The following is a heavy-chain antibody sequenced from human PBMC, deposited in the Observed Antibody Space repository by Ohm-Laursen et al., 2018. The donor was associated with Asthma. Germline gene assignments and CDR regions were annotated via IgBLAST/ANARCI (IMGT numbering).Heavy chain of an antibody. J-gene: IGHJ4*02. D-gene: IGHD3-3*01. CDR1: GFTFSSYG. Sequence: SLRLSCAASGFTFSSYGMHWVRQAPGKGLEWVAVMSYDGSLKYYADSVNGRFTISKDDSRDALYLQMNSLRPDDTAVYYCARGGVFWSGYFDYWGQGTLVTVSS. CDR3: ARGGVFWSGYFDY. CDR2: MSYDGSLK. V-gene: IGHV3-30*03.